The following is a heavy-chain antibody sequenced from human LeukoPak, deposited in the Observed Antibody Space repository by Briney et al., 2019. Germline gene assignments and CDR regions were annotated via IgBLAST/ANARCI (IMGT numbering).Heavy chain of an antibody. CDR3: ARGGVYDSSGYYYD. D-gene: IGHD3-22*01. CDR2: INPNSGGT. V-gene: IGHV1-2*02. CDR1: GYTFTSYD. Sequence: ASVKVSCKASGYTFTSYDINWVRQAPGQGLEWMGWINPNSGGTNYAQKFQGRVTMTRDTSISTAYMELSRLRSDDTAVYYCARGGVYDSSGYYYDWGQGTLVTVSS. J-gene: IGHJ4*02.